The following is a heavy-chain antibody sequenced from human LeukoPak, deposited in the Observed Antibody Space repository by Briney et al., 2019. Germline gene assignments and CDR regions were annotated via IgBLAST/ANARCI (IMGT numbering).Heavy chain of an antibody. CDR3: ARRSLGVGASSWAWDY. CDR2: IYYSGST. J-gene: IGHJ4*02. D-gene: IGHD6-13*01. Sequence: PSQTLSLTCAVSGGSISSNSYYWDWIREPPGKGLEWIGSIYYSGSTYYNPSLRSRVTLSADTSKDQFSLKLSSVTAADTAVYYCARRSLGVGASSWAWDYWGQGTLLTVSS. CDR1: GGSISSNSYY. V-gene: IGHV4-39*07.